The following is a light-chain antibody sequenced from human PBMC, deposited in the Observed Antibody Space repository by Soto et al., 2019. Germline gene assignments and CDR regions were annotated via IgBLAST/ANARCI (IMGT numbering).Light chain of an antibody. CDR2: GAS. Sequence: IVLTQSPGTLSLSPGEGATLSCRASQSVSSSNLAWYQQKPGQAPRLLIYGASTRASGIPDRFSGSASGTDFTLTISRLEPEDFAVYYCQHYGGSPRFTFGQGTKPEIK. V-gene: IGKV3-20*01. J-gene: IGKJ2*01. CDR3: QHYGGSPRFT. CDR1: QSVSSSN.